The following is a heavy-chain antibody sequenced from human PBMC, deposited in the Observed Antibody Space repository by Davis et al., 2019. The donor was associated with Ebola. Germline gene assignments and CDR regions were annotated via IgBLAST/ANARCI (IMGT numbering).Heavy chain of an antibody. J-gene: IGHJ4*02. V-gene: IGHV1-69*04. CDR1: GYTFTSYD. CDR2: IIPILGIA. D-gene: IGHD6-13*01. Sequence: SVKVSCKASGYTFTSYDINWVRQATGQGLEWMGRIIPILGIANYAQKFQGRVTITADKSTSTAYMELSSLRSEDTAVYYCARDRELIAAAGYFDYWGQGTLVTVSS. CDR3: ARDRELIAAAGYFDY.